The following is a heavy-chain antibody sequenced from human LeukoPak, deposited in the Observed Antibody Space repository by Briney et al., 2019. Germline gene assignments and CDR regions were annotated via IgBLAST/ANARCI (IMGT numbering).Heavy chain of an antibody. CDR3: AREERISPIYSYYGMDV. CDR2: ISAYNGNT. V-gene: IGHV1-18*01. Sequence: ASVKVSCKASGYTFTSYGISWVRQAPGQGLEWMGWISAYNGNTNYAQKLQGRVTMTTDTSTSTAYMELRSLRSDDTAVYYCAREERISPIYSYYGMDVWGQGTTVTVSS. J-gene: IGHJ6*02. CDR1: GYTFTSYG. D-gene: IGHD2/OR15-2a*01.